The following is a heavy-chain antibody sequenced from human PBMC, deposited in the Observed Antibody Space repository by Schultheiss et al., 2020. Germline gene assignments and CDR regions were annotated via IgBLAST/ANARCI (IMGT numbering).Heavy chain of an antibody. V-gene: IGHV1-8*02. Sequence: ASVKVSCKTSGYTFTGYYMHWVRQAPGQGLEWMGWMNPDSGNTGYAQKFQGRVTMTRNTSISTAYMELRSLRSDDTAVYYCARVPEEEQLDHDYWGQGTLVTVSS. CDR1: GYTFTGYY. D-gene: IGHD6-13*01. J-gene: IGHJ4*02. CDR2: MNPDSGNT. CDR3: ARVPEEEQLDHDY.